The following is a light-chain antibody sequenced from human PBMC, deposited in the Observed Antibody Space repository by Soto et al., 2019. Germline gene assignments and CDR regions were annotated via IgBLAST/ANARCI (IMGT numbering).Light chain of an antibody. V-gene: IGLV2-23*02. Sequence: QSVLTQPASVSGSPGQSITISCSGTTSDVGIYNLVSWYQQQPGKAPKLVIYEVDKRPSGVSNRFSGSRSGNTASLTISGLQSEDEADYYCSSYAGSRWVFGGGTQLTVL. CDR3: SSYAGSRWV. J-gene: IGLJ3*02. CDR1: TSDVGIYNL. CDR2: EVD.